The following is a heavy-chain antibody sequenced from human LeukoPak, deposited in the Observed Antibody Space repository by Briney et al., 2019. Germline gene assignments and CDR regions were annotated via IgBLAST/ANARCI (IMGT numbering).Heavy chain of an antibody. J-gene: IGHJ4*02. V-gene: IGHV4-59*08. CDR2: IFDSGSP. Sequence: SETLSLTCTVSGGSIGTYHWSWVRQPPGKGLEWIGYIFDSGSPNYRPALRSRVTISLDTSKNQLSLRLKSATAADTAIYYCARHDENGYYFFDIWGQGTPVTVSS. CDR1: GGSIGTYH. CDR3: ARHDENGYYFFDI. D-gene: IGHD5-24*01.